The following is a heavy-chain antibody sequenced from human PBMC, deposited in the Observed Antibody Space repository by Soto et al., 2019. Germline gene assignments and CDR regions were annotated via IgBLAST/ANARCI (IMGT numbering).Heavy chain of an antibody. D-gene: IGHD2-2*01. CDR3: AHAYGGTSWPNDAFDV. V-gene: IGHV2-5*02. J-gene: IGHJ3*01. Sequence: ITLKESGPPLVKPTQTLTLTCSFSGFSLSADGVGVGWIRQPPGKALEWLALIYWDDDTRDRPSLKSRLTSTKDYSKNQVVITMTTMETVDTATYYCAHAYGGTSWPNDAFDVWGQGPVVTVAS. CDR1: GFSLSADGVG. CDR2: IYWDDDT.